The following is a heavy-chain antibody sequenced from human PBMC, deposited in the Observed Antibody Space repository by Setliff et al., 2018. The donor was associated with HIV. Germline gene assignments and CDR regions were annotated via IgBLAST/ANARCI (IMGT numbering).Heavy chain of an antibody. V-gene: IGHV3-21*06. J-gene: IGHJ6*02. Sequence: PGGSLRLSCAASGFTFSRYTMNWVRQAPGKGLEWVASISSSGAHIFYADSLKGRFTISRANGKNLLYLQMNSLRAEDTAVYYCARGGRLQYFDWPSYPMDVCGQGTPVTVSS. CDR2: ISSSGAHI. D-gene: IGHD3-9*01. CDR1: GFTFSRYT. CDR3: ARGGRLQYFDWPSYPMDV.